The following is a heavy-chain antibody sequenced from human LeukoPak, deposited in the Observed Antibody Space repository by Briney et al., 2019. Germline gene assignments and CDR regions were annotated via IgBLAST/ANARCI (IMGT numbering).Heavy chain of an antibody. V-gene: IGHV7-4-1*02. CDR3: ARERRSSSPGEQQLVRAFDI. Sequence: ASVKVSCKASGYTFTNYAMNWVRQAPGQGLEWMGWINTNTGNPTYAQGFTGRFVFSLDTSVSTAYLQISSLKAEDTAMYYCARERRSSSPGEQQLVRAFDIWDQGTMVTVSS. J-gene: IGHJ3*02. CDR1: GYTFTNYA. CDR2: INTNTGNP. D-gene: IGHD6-13*01.